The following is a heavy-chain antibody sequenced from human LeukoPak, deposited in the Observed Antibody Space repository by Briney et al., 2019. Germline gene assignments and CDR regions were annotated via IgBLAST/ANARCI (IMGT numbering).Heavy chain of an antibody. CDR3: ARFGSGIAAATPDYFDY. J-gene: IGHJ4*02. CDR1: GGSIRNGSYY. V-gene: IGHV4-61*01. Sequence: PSETLSLTCTVSGGSIRNGSYYWSWIRQPPGKGLEWIGYIYYSGSTNYNPSLKSRVTISVDTSKNQFSLKLSSVTAADTAVYYCARFGSGIAAATPDYFDYWGQGTLVTVSS. CDR2: IYYSGST. D-gene: IGHD6-13*01.